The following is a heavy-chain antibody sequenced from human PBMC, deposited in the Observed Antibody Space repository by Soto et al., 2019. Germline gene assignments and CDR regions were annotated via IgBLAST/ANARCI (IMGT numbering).Heavy chain of an antibody. CDR3: ARDRGYDYVWGSYRTGNFQH. Sequence: QVQLVESGGGVVQPGRSLRLSCAASGFTFSSYGMHWVRQAPGKGLEWVAVIWYDGSNKYYADSVKGRFTISRDNSKNTXYXLMNSLRAEDTAVYYCARDRGYDYVWGSYRTGNFQHWGQGTLVTVSS. CDR2: IWYDGSNK. V-gene: IGHV3-33*01. J-gene: IGHJ1*01. CDR1: GFTFSSYG. D-gene: IGHD3-16*02.